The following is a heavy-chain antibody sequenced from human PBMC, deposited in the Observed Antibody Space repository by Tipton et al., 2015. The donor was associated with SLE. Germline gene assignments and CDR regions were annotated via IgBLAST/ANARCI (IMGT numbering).Heavy chain of an antibody. CDR3: ARDYYDSRGYTLFDY. D-gene: IGHD3-22*01. V-gene: IGHV4-59*08. CDR1: GGSIRSYC. J-gene: IGHJ4*02. CDR2: ICYSGST. Sequence: TLSLTCTVSGGSIRSYCWSWIRQPPGKGLEWIAWICYSGSTNYSPSLRSRVTILLDTSKSQFSLNLSSVTAADTAVYYCARDYYDSRGYTLFDYWGQGALVTVSS.